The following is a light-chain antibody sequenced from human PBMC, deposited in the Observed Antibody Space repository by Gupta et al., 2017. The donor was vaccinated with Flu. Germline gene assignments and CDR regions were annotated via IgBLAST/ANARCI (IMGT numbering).Light chain of an antibody. CDR3: HSQTSSSNIGV. V-gene: IGLV2-14*01. J-gene: IGLJ3*02. CDR1: SRDVGGYNY. CDR2: EVS. Sequence: SALTQPASVSGSPGQSITISFPGTSRDVGGYNYVSWYQPHPGKAPKLLFYEVSSRRSGVPDRFSGSKSATTASITTTGLQAEDEADYYCHSQTSSSNIGVFGGGTKLTVL.